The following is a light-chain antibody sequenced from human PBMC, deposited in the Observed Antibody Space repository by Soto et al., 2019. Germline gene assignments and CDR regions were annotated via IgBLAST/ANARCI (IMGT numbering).Light chain of an antibody. V-gene: IGKV3-15*01. CDR3: QQHHACWYT. J-gene: IGKJ1*01. CDR1: QSVSSN. CDR2: GAS. Sequence: IVMTQSPATLSVSPGERDTLSCRATQSVSSNLAWYQQKPGQAPRLLIYGASPRATGIQARFSGSGSGTEFTLTISSLQSEDFAAYYCQQHHACWYTFGQGTKVELK.